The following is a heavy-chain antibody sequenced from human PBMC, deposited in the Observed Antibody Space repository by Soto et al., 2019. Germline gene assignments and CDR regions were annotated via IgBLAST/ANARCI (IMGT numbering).Heavy chain of an antibody. V-gene: IGHV1-69*04. CDR3: ARDLGSGGRKGSDY. J-gene: IGHJ4*02. D-gene: IGHD2-15*01. Sequence: GASVKVSCKASGGTFSSYTISWVRQAPGQGLEWMGRIIPILGIANYAQKFQGRVTITADKSTSTAYMELSSLRSEDTAVYYCARDLGSGGRKGSDYWGQGTLVTVSS. CDR1: GGTFSSYT. CDR2: IIPILGIA.